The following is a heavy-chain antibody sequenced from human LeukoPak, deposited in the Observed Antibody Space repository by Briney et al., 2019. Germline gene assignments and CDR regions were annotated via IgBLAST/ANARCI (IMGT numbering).Heavy chain of an antibody. D-gene: IGHD6-13*01. Sequence: PGGSLRLSCAASGFTFSNYWMSWVRQAPGKGLEFMANIKEAGSEKYYVDSVKGRFTISRDNDKNLAHLQMNSLRAEDTAVYYCARGGGMRSWYDFDYWGQGTLVTVSS. CDR3: ARGGGMRSWYDFDY. V-gene: IGHV3-7*04. CDR1: GFTFSNYW. J-gene: IGHJ4*02. CDR2: IKEAGSEK.